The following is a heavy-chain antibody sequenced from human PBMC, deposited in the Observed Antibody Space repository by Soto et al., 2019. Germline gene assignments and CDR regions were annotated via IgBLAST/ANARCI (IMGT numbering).Heavy chain of an antibody. CDR1: GYSFTRYY. CDR3: ARGGQWDFLSDY. CDR2: ISAYNGNT. Sequence: QVQLVQSGAEVKKPGASVKVSCKASGYSFTRYYINWVRQAPGQGLEWMGWISAYNGNTHYEEKLQGRVTLTTDTSTSTAYMELRSLRSDDTAVYFCARGGQWDFLSDYWGQGTLATVSS. D-gene: IGHD1-26*01. J-gene: IGHJ4*02. V-gene: IGHV1-18*01.